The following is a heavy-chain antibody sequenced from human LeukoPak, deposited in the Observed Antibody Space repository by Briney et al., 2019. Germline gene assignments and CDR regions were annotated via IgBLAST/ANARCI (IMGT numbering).Heavy chain of an antibody. CDR1: GFTFDNSE. CDR3: AKGGSFYYDTSGYLY. V-gene: IGHV3-23*01. Sequence: PGGSLRLSCEASGFTFDNSEMNWVRQAPGKGLEWVSAISGSGGSTYYADSVKGRFTISRDNSRNTLYLQMNSLRAEDTAVYYCAKGGSFYYDTSGYLYWGQGTLVTVSS. J-gene: IGHJ4*02. D-gene: IGHD3-22*01. CDR2: ISGSGGST.